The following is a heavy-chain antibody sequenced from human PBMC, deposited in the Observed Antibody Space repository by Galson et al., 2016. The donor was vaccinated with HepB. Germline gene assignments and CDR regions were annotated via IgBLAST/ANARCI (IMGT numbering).Heavy chain of an antibody. CDR3: ARDSLGIWSFDL. CDR2: ISTGVST. Sequence: SLRLSCAASGFTFSSYDMSWVRQAPGKGLEWVSVISTGVSTFYADSVKGRFIISRDNSKNTLHLQMNSLRAEDTAVYYCARDSLGIWSFDLWGRGTLVTVSS. D-gene: IGHD1-26*01. CDR1: GFTFSSYD. V-gene: IGHV3-53*01. J-gene: IGHJ2*01.